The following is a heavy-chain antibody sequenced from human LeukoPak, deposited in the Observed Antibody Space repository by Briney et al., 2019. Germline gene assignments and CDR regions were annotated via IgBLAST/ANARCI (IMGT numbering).Heavy chain of an antibody. CDR2: INPNSGGT. CDR1: GYTFTGYY. V-gene: IGHV1-2*02. CDR3: ARAKPAATINWFDP. D-gene: IGHD2-2*01. J-gene: IGHJ5*02. Sequence: PWASVTVSCKASGYTFTGYYMHWVRQAPGQGLEWMGWINPNSGGTNYAQKFQGRVTMTRDTSISTAYMELSRLRSEDTAVYYCARAKPAATINWFDPWGQGTLVTVSS.